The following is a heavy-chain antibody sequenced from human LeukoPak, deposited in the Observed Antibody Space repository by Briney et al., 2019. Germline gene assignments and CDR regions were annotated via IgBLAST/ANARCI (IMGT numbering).Heavy chain of an antibody. Sequence: PGGSLRLSCAASGFTFTTYGMHWVRQAPGKGLEWVAVISYDGINKYYADSVKGRFTISRDTSKNTLYLHMNSLRADDTAVYYCARDPSGNLHFDYWGQGTLVTVSS. V-gene: IGHV3-30*03. CDR1: GFTFTTYG. CDR3: ARDPSGNLHFDY. CDR2: ISYDGINK. J-gene: IGHJ4*02. D-gene: IGHD6-19*01.